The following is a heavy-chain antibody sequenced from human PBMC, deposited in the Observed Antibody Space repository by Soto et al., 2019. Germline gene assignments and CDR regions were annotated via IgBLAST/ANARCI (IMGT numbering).Heavy chain of an antibody. J-gene: IGHJ4*02. CDR2: ISNIGNTI. CDR1: GFTFSDYY. D-gene: IGHD3-22*01. Sequence: AGGSLRLSCAASGFTFSDYYMSWIRQAPEKGLEWVSYISNIGNTIYYADSVKGRFTVSRDNAENSLYLQMNSLRAEDTAVYYCARTYYYDTTSYYNLDYWGQGTLVTVSS. V-gene: IGHV3-11*01. CDR3: ARTYYYDTTSYYNLDY.